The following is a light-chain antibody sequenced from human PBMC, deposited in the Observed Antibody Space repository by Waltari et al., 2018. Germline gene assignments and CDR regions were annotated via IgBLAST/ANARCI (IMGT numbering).Light chain of an antibody. J-gene: IGLJ2*01. CDR3: QSYDAYVV. V-gene: IGLV6-57*03. CDR2: EDD. CDR1: SGSITSNT. Sequence: NFMLTQPHSVSESPGKTVIISCTRSSGSITSNTVQWYQQRPGSAPTIVIYEDDQRPSGVPDRFSGSIDSSSNSASLTISGLKTEDEADYYCQSYDAYVVFGGGTRLTVL.